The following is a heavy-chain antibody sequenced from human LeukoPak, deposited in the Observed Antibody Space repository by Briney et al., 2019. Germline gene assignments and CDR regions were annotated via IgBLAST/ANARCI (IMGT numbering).Heavy chain of an antibody. D-gene: IGHD3-3*01. V-gene: IGHV4-38-2*02. CDR1: DYSINSDYY. J-gene: IGHJ3*01. CDR2: MFYSGST. Sequence: SETLSLTCNVSDYSINSDYYWAWIRQPPGKGLEWIGDMFYSGSTSYNPSLKSRVTISVDTSKTQFSLKLTSVTAADTAVYYCARHKTVTYDVFDLWGRGTMVTVSS. CDR3: ARHKTVTYDVFDL.